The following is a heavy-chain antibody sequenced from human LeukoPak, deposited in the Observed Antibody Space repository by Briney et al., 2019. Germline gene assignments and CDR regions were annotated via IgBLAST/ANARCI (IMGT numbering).Heavy chain of an antibody. V-gene: IGHV3-15*01. CDR2: IKSRTDGGTT. D-gene: IGHD3-16*01. Sequence: GGSLRLSCAASGFTFSNAWMSWVRQAPGKGLEWVGRIKSRTDGGTTDYTEPVKGRFTISRDDSKNTLYLRMNSLKTEDTAVYYCALGGDYFDYWGQGTLVTVSS. J-gene: IGHJ4*02. CDR3: ALGGDYFDY. CDR1: GFTFSNAW.